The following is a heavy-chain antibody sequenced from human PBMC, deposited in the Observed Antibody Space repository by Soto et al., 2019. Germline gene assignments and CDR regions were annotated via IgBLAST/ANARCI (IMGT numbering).Heavy chain of an antibody. CDR3: GKDVGDYVPYYYGVDV. Sequence: QVQLVESGGGVVQPGTSLRLSCAASGFTFKTPAMHWVRQAPGKGLEGMAVIAYDGNEKFYADSVKGRFTISRDNSKNALYLQINNLRNEDTAVYYCGKDVGDYVPYYYGVDVWGQGTTVTVSS. CDR2: IAYDGNEK. V-gene: IGHV3-30*18. D-gene: IGHD1-26*01. J-gene: IGHJ6*02. CDR1: GFTFKTPA.